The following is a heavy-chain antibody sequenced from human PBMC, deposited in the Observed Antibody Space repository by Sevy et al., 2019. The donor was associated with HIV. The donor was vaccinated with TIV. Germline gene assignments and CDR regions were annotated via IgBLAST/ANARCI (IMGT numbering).Heavy chain of an antibody. Sequence: GGSLRLSCAASGFTFSDYYLSWIRHAPAKGQERVSYMSSGTSYTNYADSVKGRFTISRDNAKNSLYLQMNSLRAEDTAVYYCARDRRNYGGQYFDYWGQGTLVTVSS. CDR3: ARDRRNYGGQYFDY. CDR1: GFTFSDYY. J-gene: IGHJ4*02. CDR2: MSSGTSYT. V-gene: IGHV3-11*06. D-gene: IGHD1-7*01.